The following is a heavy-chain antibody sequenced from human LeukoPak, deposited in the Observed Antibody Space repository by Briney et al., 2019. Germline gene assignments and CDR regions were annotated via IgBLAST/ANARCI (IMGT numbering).Heavy chain of an antibody. J-gene: IGHJ4*02. CDR1: GFTFSSYG. D-gene: IGHD3-22*01. Sequence: PGGSLRLSCAASGFTFSSYGMHWVRQAPGKGLEWVAFIRYDGSNKYYADSVKGRFTISRDNSKNTLYLHVNSLRPEDTAVYYCARSYYEYYYDSSGYYRPYFDYWGQGTLVTVSS. CDR3: ARSYYEYYYDSSGYYRPYFDY. V-gene: IGHV3-30*02. CDR2: IRYDGSNK.